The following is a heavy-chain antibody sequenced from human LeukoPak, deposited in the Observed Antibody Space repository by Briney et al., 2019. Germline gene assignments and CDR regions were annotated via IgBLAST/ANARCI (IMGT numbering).Heavy chain of an antibody. V-gene: IGHV3-23*01. CDR1: GLTFSSYA. CDR2: ISGSGGST. D-gene: IGHD5/OR15-5a*01. J-gene: IGHJ4*02. CDR3: AKNAKGRGVYEGLDY. Sequence: TGGSLRLSCAASGLTFSSYAMTWVRQAPGKGLEWVSVISGSGGSTYYADSVKGQFTISRDNSKNTLYLQMNSLRAEDTAVYYCAKNAKGRGVYEGLDYWGQGTQVTVSS.